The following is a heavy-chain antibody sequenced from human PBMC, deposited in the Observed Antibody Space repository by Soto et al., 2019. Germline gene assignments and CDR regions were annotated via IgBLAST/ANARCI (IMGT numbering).Heavy chain of an antibody. CDR1: GFTFSSFA. D-gene: IGHD6-19*01. CDR2: ISYDGSNK. J-gene: IGHJ4*02. V-gene: IGHV3-30-3*01. Sequence: PGRSLSVFCAASGFTFSSFAMPWVRQAPGKGLEWVAVISYDGSNKYYADTVKGRFTISRDNSKNTLYLQMNSLRAEDTAVYYCARETIAVAGIMNDYWGQGTLVTVSS. CDR3: ARETIAVAGIMNDY.